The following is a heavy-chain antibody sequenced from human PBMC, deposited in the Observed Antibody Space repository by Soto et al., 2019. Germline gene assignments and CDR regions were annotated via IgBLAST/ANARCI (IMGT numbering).Heavy chain of an antibody. D-gene: IGHD2-2*01. CDR3: ARGFVVVPAAPGY. CDR1: GFTVSSNY. Sequence: GGSLRLSCAASGFTVSSNYMSWVRQAPGKGLEWVSVIYSGGSTYYADSVKGRFTISRDNSKNTLYLQMNSLRAEDTAVYYCARGFVVVPAAPGYWGQGTLVTVSS. V-gene: IGHV3-66*01. J-gene: IGHJ4*02. CDR2: IYSGGST.